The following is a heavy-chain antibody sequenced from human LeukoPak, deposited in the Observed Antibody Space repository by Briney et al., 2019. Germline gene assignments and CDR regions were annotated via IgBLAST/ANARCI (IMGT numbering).Heavy chain of an antibody. CDR1: GFTFSDYY. Sequence: GGSLRLSCAASGFTFSDYYMSWIRQAPGKGLEWVSYISSSGSTIYYADSVKGRFTISRDNAKNSLYLQMNSLRAEDTAVYYCARDQGGAGSGYYPYYYYYYMDVWGKETTVTVS. CDR3: ARDQGGAGSGYYPYYYYYYMDV. J-gene: IGHJ6*03. D-gene: IGHD3-22*01. CDR2: ISSSGSTI. V-gene: IGHV3-11*04.